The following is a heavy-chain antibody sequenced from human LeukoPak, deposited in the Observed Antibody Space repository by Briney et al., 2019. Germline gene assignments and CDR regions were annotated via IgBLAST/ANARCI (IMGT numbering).Heavy chain of an antibody. D-gene: IGHD2-2*01. CDR2: IDSDGNTI. CDR1: GFTFSNTW. V-gene: IGHV3-74*01. J-gene: IGHJ4*02. CDR3: ATAGKYRFDY. Sequence: GGSLRLSCAGSGFTFSNTWMHWVRQAPGEGLVWVSRIDSDGNTINYADSVKGRFTISRDNARNTLYLQMNSLRVEDTALYFCATAGKYRFDYWGQGTLVTVPS.